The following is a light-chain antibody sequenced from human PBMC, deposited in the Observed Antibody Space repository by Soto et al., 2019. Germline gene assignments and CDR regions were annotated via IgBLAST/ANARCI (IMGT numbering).Light chain of an antibody. CDR3: QQFSSSPPAVT. Sequence: EIVLTQSPDTLSLSPGESATLSCRASRSVSSNYLAWYQQKPGQAPRLLVAGTSSSATGISDRFSGSGSGTDFTLTSSELDPEDFAVYYCQQFSSSPPAVTFGG. CDR2: GTS. J-gene: IGKJ4*01. CDR1: RSVSSNY. V-gene: IGKV3-20*01.